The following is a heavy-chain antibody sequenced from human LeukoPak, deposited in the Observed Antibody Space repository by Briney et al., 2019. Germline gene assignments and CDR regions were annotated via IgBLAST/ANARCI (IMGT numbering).Heavy chain of an antibody. V-gene: IGHV4-59*01. D-gene: IGHD3-22*01. CDR3: ARDNSYYDSSGYPLHLFDY. CDR1: GGSISSYY. J-gene: IGHJ4*02. CDR2: IYYSGST. Sequence: SETLSLTCTVSGGSISSYYWSRIRQPPGKGLEWIGYIYYSGSTNYNPSLKSRVTISVDTSKNQFSLKLSSVTAADTAVYYCARDNSYYDSSGYPLHLFDYWGQGTLVTVSS.